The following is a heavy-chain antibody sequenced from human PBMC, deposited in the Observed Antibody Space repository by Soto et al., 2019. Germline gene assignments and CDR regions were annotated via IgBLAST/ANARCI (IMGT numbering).Heavy chain of an antibody. Sequence: QVHLVQSGAEVQKPGASVNVSCKTSGYTFTRNGISWVRQAPGQGLEWMGWISPNTGNIKYAQKLQGRVIMTTDTSTSTAYMELRSLRSDDTAVYYCVKDRDSNSWPSRDVWGPGTTVTVSS. V-gene: IGHV1-18*01. CDR2: ISPNTGNI. CDR3: VKDRDSNSWPSRDV. J-gene: IGHJ6*02. D-gene: IGHD3-22*01. CDR1: GYTFTRNG.